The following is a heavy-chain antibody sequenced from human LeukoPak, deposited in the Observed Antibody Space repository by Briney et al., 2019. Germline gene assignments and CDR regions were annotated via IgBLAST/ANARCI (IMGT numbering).Heavy chain of an antibody. CDR2: IYYSGST. D-gene: IGHD3-10*01. CDR3: ARLVGFGELRWFDP. CDR1: GGSISSYY. J-gene: IGHJ5*02. V-gene: IGHV4-59*08. Sequence: ASETLSLTCTVSGGSISSYYWSWIRQPPGKGLEWIGYIYYSGSTNYNPSLKSRVTISVDTSKNQFSLKPSSVTAADTAVYYCARLVGFGELRWFDPWGQGTLVTVSS.